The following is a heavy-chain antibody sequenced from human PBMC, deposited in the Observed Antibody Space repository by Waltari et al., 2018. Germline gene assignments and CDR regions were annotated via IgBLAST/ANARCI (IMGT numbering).Heavy chain of an antibody. CDR1: GYSISSGSY. Sequence: QVQLQESGPGLVKPSETLSLTCAVSGYSISSGSYWGWIRQPPGKGLEWIGSIYNSGSTYYNPSLKSRVTISVDTSKNQFSLKLSSVTAADTAVYYCARDYSNYEDYYYYYYMDVWGKGTTVTVSS. CDR3: ARDYSNYEDYYYYYYMDV. J-gene: IGHJ6*03. CDR2: IYNSGST. D-gene: IGHD4-4*01. V-gene: IGHV4-38-2*02.